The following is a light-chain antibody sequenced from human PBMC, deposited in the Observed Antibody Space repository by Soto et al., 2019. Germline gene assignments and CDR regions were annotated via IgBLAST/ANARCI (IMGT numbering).Light chain of an antibody. CDR3: SSYTSSSTLDWV. Sequence: QSALTQPASVSGSPGQSLTISCTGTSSDGGGYNYVSWYQQHPGKAPKLMIYEVSNRPSGVSNRFSGSKSGNTASLTISGLQAEDEADYYCSSYTSSSTLDWVFGGGTKLTVL. CDR1: SSDGGGYNY. V-gene: IGLV2-14*01. CDR2: EVS. J-gene: IGLJ3*02.